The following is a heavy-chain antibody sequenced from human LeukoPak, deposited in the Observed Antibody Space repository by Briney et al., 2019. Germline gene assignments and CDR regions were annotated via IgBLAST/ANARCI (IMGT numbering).Heavy chain of an antibody. Sequence: ASVKVSCKASGYTFTGYYMHWVRQAPGQGLECMGWINPNSGGTNYAQKFQGRVTMTRDTSISTAYMELSRLRSDDTAVYYCARASYDFWSGYSHLDYWGQGTLVTVSS. J-gene: IGHJ4*02. CDR2: INPNSGGT. D-gene: IGHD3-3*01. CDR1: GYTFTGYY. V-gene: IGHV1-2*02. CDR3: ARASYDFWSGYSHLDY.